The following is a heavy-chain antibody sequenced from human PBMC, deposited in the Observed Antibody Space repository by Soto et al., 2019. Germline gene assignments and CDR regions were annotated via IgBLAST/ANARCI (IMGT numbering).Heavy chain of an antibody. J-gene: IGHJ4*02. Sequence: PGGSLRLSCAASGFTFSSYEMNWVRQAPGKGLEWVSYISSSGSTIYYADSVKGRFTISRDNAKNSLYLQMNSLRAEDTAVYYCARVEGDYVHYWGPGTLVTVSS. D-gene: IGHD3-3*01. V-gene: IGHV3-48*03. CDR3: ARVEGDYVHY. CDR2: ISSSGSTI. CDR1: GFTFSSYE.